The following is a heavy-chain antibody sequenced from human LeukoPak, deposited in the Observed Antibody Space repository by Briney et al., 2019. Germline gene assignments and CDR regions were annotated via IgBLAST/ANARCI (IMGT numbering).Heavy chain of an antibody. CDR2: INHSGST. Sequence: SETLSLTRAVYGGSFSGYYWSWIRQPPGKGLEWIGEINHSGSTNYNPSLKSRVTISVDTSKNQFSLKLSSVTAADTAVYYCARGLRFLEWLRFDYWGQGTLVTVSS. D-gene: IGHD3-3*01. V-gene: IGHV4-34*01. CDR3: ARGLRFLEWLRFDY. J-gene: IGHJ4*02. CDR1: GGSFSGYY.